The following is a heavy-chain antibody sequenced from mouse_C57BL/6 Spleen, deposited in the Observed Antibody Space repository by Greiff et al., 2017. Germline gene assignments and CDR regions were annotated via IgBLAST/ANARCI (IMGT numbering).Heavy chain of an antibody. CDR2: ISRGSSTI. D-gene: IGHD1-1*01. Sequence: EVQVVESGGGLVKPGGSLKLSCAASGFTFSDYGMHWVRQAPEKGLEWVAYISRGSSTIYYADTVKGRFTISRDKAKNTLFLQMTSLRSEDTAMYYCARGAVVPFAYWGQGTLVTVSA. J-gene: IGHJ3*01. CDR1: GFTFSDYG. V-gene: IGHV5-17*01. CDR3: ARGAVVPFAY.